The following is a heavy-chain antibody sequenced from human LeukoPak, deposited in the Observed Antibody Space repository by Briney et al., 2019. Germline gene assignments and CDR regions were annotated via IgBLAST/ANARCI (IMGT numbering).Heavy chain of an antibody. CDR3: ARAVGRVYYDFWSGYSGLYYMDV. J-gene: IGHJ6*03. V-gene: IGHV1-18*04. CDR1: GYTFTAHY. CDR2: ISAYNGNT. Sequence: ASVKVSCKASGYTFTAHYMHWVRQAPGQGLEWMGWISAYNGNTNYAQKLQGRVTMTTDTSTSTAYMELRSLRSDDTAVYYCARAVGRVYYDFWSGYSGLYYMDVWGKGTTVTVSS. D-gene: IGHD3-3*01.